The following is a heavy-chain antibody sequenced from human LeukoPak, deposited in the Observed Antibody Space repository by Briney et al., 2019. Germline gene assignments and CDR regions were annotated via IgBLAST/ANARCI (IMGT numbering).Heavy chain of an antibody. CDR1: GYSISSGYY. D-gene: IGHD1-14*01. Sequence: SETLSLTCTVSGYSISSGYYWGWIRQPPGKGLEWIGSIYHSGSTYYNPSLKSRVTISVDTSKNQFSLKLSSVTAADTAVYYCARSPPGQPRVAYFDYWGQGTLVTVSS. J-gene: IGHJ4*02. CDR3: ARSPPGQPRVAYFDY. V-gene: IGHV4-38-2*02. CDR2: IYHSGST.